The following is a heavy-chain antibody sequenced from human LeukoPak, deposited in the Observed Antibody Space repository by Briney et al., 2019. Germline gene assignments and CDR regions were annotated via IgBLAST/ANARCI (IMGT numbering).Heavy chain of an antibody. CDR3: EVNVDMTNVDFDY. CDR2: ISGSSVYI. V-gene: IGHV3-21*01. D-gene: IGHD5-24*01. CDR1: GITLSYYT. J-gene: IGHJ4*02. Sequence: KPGGSLRLSCAASGITLSYYTMNWVRQAPGKGLEWVSSISGSSVYIYYADSVKGRFTISRDNAKNSLYLQMNSLRAEDTAVYYCEVNVDMTNVDFDYWGQGTLVTVSS.